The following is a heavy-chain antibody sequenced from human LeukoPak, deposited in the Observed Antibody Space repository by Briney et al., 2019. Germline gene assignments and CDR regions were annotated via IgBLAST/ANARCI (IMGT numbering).Heavy chain of an antibody. Sequence: GGSLRLSCAASGFTFSSYGMHWVRQAPGKGLEWVAVISYDGSNKYYADSVKGRFTISRENSKNTLYLQMNRLRAEDTAVYYCAKGTYYYGSTESTGSWYFDLWGRGTLVTVSS. CDR2: ISYDGSNK. J-gene: IGHJ2*01. CDR3: AKGTYYYGSTESTGSWYFDL. V-gene: IGHV3-30*18. D-gene: IGHD3-10*01. CDR1: GFTFSSYG.